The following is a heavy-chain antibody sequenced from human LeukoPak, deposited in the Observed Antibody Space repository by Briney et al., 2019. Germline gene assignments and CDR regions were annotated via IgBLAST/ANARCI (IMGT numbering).Heavy chain of an antibody. Sequence: GGSLRLSRAASGFTFSSYGMHWVRQAPGKGLEWVAVISYDGSNKYYADSVKGRFTISRDNAKNSLFLQMNSLRVEDTAVYYCARDRGYSTFDYWGQGTLVTVSS. CDR2: ISYDGSNK. CDR3: ARDRGYSTFDY. V-gene: IGHV3-30*03. D-gene: IGHD4-23*01. CDR1: GFTFSSYG. J-gene: IGHJ4*02.